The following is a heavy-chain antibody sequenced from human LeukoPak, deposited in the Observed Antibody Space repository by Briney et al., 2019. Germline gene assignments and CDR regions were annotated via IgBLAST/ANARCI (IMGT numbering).Heavy chain of an antibody. V-gene: IGHV3-74*01. CDR1: GFTFSNYW. Sequence: GGSLRLSCAASGFTFSNYWMHWVRQAPGKGLVWVSRINNDGRGTTYADSVKGRFTISRDNDKDTLYLQMNSLRVEDTAVYYCARGLRGPDYWGQGALVTVSS. D-gene: IGHD5-12*01. J-gene: IGHJ4*02. CDR3: ARGLRGPDY. CDR2: INNDGRGT.